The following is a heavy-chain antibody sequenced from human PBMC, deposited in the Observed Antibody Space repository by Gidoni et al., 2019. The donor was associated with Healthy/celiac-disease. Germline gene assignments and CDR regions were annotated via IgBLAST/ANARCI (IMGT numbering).Heavy chain of an antibody. CDR3: ARAGSSSTSSDYYYGMDV. CDR1: GYPFTGYY. V-gene: IGHV1-2*04. Sequence: QVQLVQSGAEVKKPEASVKVSCKASGYPFTGYYMHWVRQAPGQGLEWMGWINPNSGGTNYAQTFQGWVTMTRDTSISTAYMELSRLRSDDTAVYYCARAGSSSTSSDYYYGMDVWGQGTTVTVSS. D-gene: IGHD2-2*01. CDR2: INPNSGGT. J-gene: IGHJ6*02.